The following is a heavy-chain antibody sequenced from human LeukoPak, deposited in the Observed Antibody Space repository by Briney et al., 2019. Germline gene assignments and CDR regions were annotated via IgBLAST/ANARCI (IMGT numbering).Heavy chain of an antibody. J-gene: IGHJ4*02. CDR1: GYTFTSYG. CDR2: ISAYNGNT. Sequence: ASVKVSCKASGYTFTSYGISWVRQAPGQGLEWMGWISAYNGNTNYAQKLQGRVTLTTDTSTSTAYMELRSLRSDDTAVYYCERVMAAAGTDYWGQGTLVTVSS. D-gene: IGHD6-13*01. V-gene: IGHV1-18*01. CDR3: ERVMAAAGTDY.